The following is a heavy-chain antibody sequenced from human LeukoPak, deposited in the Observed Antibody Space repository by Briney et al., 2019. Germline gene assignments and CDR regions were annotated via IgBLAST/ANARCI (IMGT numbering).Heavy chain of an antibody. Sequence: GGSLRLSCVASGFTFSSYTINWVRQTPGKGLEWVSSISGSSYYIYYADSVRGRFTISRDNAENSVYLQMNSLRAEDTAVYYCAKDHHAIFGVVRYWGQGTLVTVSS. CDR3: AKDHHAIFGVVRY. CDR1: GFTFSSYT. V-gene: IGHV3-21*01. CDR2: ISGSSYYI. D-gene: IGHD3-3*01. J-gene: IGHJ4*02.